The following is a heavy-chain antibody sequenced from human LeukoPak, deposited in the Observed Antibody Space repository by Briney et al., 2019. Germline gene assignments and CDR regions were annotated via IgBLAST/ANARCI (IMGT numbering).Heavy chain of an antibody. Sequence: GGSLRLSCVASGFTFSSNVMIWVRQAPGKGLEWVSSIPASGGSTYYADSVKGRFTISRDNSKNSLYLQMNSLRAEDTAVYYCAREKGSSWYHFDYWGQGTLVTVSS. CDR2: IPASGGST. V-gene: IGHV3-23*01. CDR1: GFTFSSNV. J-gene: IGHJ4*02. CDR3: AREKGSSWYHFDY. D-gene: IGHD6-13*01.